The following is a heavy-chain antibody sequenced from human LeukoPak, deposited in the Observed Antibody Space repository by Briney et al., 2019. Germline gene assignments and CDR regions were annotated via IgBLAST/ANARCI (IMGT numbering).Heavy chain of an antibody. CDR1: GFTVSSNY. CDR3: ATQAHILTAYPDY. J-gene: IGHJ4*02. Sequence: GGSLRLSCAASGFTVSSNYMSWVRQAPGKGLEWVSAISGSGGSTYYADSVKGRFTISRDNSKNTLYLQMNSLRAEDTAVYYCATQAHILTAYPDYWGQGTLVTVSS. CDR2: ISGSGGST. V-gene: IGHV3-23*01. D-gene: IGHD3-9*01.